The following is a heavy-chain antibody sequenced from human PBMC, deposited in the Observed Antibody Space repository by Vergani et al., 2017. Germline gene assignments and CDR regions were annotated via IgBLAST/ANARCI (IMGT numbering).Heavy chain of an antibody. CDR1: GYSISSGYY. CDR2: IYHSGST. J-gene: IGHJ4*02. V-gene: IGHV4-38-2*01. Sequence: QVQLQESGPGLVKPSETLSLTCAVSGYSISSGYYWGWIRQPPGKGLEWIGSIYHSGSTYYNPSLKSRVTISVDTSKNQFSLKLSSVTAADTAGYYCARHYYDSSGYYFDYWDQGTLVTVSS. CDR3: ARHYYDSSGYYFDY. D-gene: IGHD3-22*01.